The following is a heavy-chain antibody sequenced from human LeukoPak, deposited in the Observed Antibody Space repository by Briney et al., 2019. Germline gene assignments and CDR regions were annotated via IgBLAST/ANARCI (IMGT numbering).Heavy chain of an antibody. V-gene: IGHV7-4-1*02. CDR1: GYTFTSYA. CDR3: ARGYYDSSGYYWYFDY. Sequence: ASVKVSCKASGYTFTSYAMNWVRQAPGQGLEWMGWINTNTGNPTYAQGFTGRFVFSLDTSVSTAYLQISSLKAEDTAVYYGARGYYDSSGYYWYFDYWGQGTLVTVSS. J-gene: IGHJ4*02. CDR2: INTNTGNP. D-gene: IGHD3-22*01.